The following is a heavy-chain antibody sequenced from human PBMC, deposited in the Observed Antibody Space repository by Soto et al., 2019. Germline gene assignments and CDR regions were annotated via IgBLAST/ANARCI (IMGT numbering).Heavy chain of an antibody. Sequence: EVQLVESGGGLVQPGVSLRLSCAASGFTFSSYTMNWVRQAPWKGLEWLSYISSSSSIIFYADSVKGGFTISRDNAKNSLDLQMNSLRDEDTAVYYCARNTSGSYSQDYWGQGPLVTVSS. CDR3: ARNTSGSYSQDY. CDR2: ISSSSSII. D-gene: IGHD1-26*01. V-gene: IGHV3-48*02. CDR1: GFTFSSYT. J-gene: IGHJ4*02.